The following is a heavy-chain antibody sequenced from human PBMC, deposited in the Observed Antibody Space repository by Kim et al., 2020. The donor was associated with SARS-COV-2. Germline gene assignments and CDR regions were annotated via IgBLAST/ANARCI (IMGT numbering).Heavy chain of an antibody. V-gene: IGHV4-61*08. CDR2: ISYSGST. J-gene: IGHJ5*02. Sequence: SETLSLTCSVSGVSVSINGYYWTWIRQPPGKVLEYIGYISYSGSTNYNPSLASRVTMSLDTSKNQFSLTLGSLTAADTAVYYCATGRAWLDPWGQGILVT. CDR3: ATGRAWLDP. CDR1: GVSVSINGYY.